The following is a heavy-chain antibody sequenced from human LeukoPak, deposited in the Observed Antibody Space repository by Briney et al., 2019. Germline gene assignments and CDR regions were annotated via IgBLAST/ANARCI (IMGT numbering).Heavy chain of an antibody. CDR2: INPNSGGT. CDR1: GYTFTGYY. V-gene: IGHV1-2*02. J-gene: IGHJ4*02. D-gene: IGHD2-15*01. CDR3: ARRGYCSGGSCSTFGY. Sequence: ASVKVSCKASGYTFTGYYMHWVRQAPGQGLEWMGWINPNSGGTNYAQKFQGRVTMTGDTSISTAYMELSRLRPDDTAVYYCARRGYCSGGSCSTFGYWGQGTLVTVSS.